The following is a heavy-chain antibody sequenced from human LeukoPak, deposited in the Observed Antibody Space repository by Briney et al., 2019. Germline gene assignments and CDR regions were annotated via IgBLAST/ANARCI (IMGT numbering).Heavy chain of an antibody. D-gene: IGHD3-3*01. CDR2: INHSGST. CDR3: ARVKYYDFGSGYVYYYGMDV. V-gene: IGHV4-34*01. Sequence: PSETLSLTCAVYGGSFSGYYWSWIRQPPGKGLEWIGEINHSGSTNYNPSLKSRVTISVDTSKNQFSLKLSSVTAADTAVYYCARVKYYDFGSGYVYYYGMDVWGQGTTVTVSS. J-gene: IGHJ6*02. CDR1: GGSFSGYY.